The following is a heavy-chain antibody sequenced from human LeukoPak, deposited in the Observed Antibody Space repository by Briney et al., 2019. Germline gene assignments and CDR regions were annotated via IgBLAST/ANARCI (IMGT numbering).Heavy chain of an antibody. D-gene: IGHD2-15*01. V-gene: IGHV3-33*06. J-gene: IGHJ3*02. CDR3: AKEYTLHAFDI. CDR2: IWYDGSNK. Sequence: GGSLRLSCAASGFTFSSYGMHWVRQAPGKGLEWVAVIWYDGSNKYYADSVKGRFTVSRDNSKNTLYLQMNSLRAEDTAVYYCAKEYTLHAFDIWGQGTMVTVSS. CDR1: GFTFSSYG.